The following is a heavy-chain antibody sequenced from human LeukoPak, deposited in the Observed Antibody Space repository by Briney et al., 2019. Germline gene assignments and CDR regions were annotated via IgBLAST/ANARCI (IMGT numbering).Heavy chain of an antibody. J-gene: IGHJ6*03. CDR3: ASGIPYYYYYMDV. CDR2: IYYSGST. D-gene: IGHD2-21*01. CDR1: GGSISSYY. Sequence: SETLSLTCTVSGGSISSYYWSWIRQPPGKGLEWIGYIYYSGSTNYNPSLKSRVTISVDTSKNQFSLKLSSVTAADTAVYYCASGIPYYYYYMDVWGKGTTVTVSS. V-gene: IGHV4-59*08.